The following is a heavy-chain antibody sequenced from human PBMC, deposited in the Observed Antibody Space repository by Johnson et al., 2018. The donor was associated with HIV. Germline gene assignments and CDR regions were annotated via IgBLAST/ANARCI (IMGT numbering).Heavy chain of an antibody. CDR3: ARGGSYLTLDDAFDI. J-gene: IGHJ3*02. CDR1: GFIFNTFG. D-gene: IGHD1-26*01. CDR2: IRYDGSIQ. V-gene: IGHV3-30*02. Sequence: QVQLVESGGGVVQPGGSLRLSCAASGFIFNTFGMHWVRQAPGKGLEWVAFIRYDGSIQYYADSVQGRFTISRDNSKNTLYLQMHSLRLEDTAVYYCARGGSYLTLDDAFDIWGQGTMVTVSS.